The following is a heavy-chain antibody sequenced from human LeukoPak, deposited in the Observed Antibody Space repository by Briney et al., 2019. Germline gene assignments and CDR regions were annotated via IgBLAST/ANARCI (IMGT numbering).Heavy chain of an antibody. CDR2: IWYDGSNK. J-gene: IGHJ4*02. CDR1: GFTFSSYG. Sequence: GGSLRLSCAASGFTFSSYGMHWVRQAPGKGLEWVAVIWYDGSNKYYADSVKSRFTISRDNSKNTLYLQMNSLRAEDTAVYYCARDSHTHYFDSWGQGALVTVSS. CDR3: ARDSHTHYFDS. V-gene: IGHV3-33*01. D-gene: IGHD2-15*01.